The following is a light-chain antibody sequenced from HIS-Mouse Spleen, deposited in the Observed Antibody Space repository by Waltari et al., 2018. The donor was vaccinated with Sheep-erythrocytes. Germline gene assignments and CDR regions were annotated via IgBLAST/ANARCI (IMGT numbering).Light chain of an antibody. J-gene: IGLJ2*01. Sequence: QSALTQPASVSGSPGQSITISCTGTSSDVGSYNLVSWSQQHPGKAPKLMIYEGSKRPSGVSNRFSGSKSGNTASLTISGLQAEDEADYYCCSYAGSSTYVVFGGGTKLTV. CDR2: EGS. V-gene: IGLV2-23*01. CDR1: SSDVGSYNL. CDR3: CSYAGSSTYVV.